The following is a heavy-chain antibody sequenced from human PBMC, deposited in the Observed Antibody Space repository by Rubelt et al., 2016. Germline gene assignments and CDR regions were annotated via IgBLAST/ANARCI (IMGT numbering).Heavy chain of an antibody. CDR2: IWYDGSNK. V-gene: IGHV3-33*08. Sequence: QVQLVESGGGVVQPGRSLRLSCAASGFIFSRPAMHWVRQAPGKGLQWVAVIWYDGSNKYYADSVKGRFTISRDNSKNTLYLQMNSRRAEDTAVYYCARDHSSGWYLGPPGPYFDYWGQGALVTVSS. CDR3: ARDHSSGWYLGPPGPYFDY. D-gene: IGHD6-19*01. CDR1: GFIFSRPA. J-gene: IGHJ4*02.